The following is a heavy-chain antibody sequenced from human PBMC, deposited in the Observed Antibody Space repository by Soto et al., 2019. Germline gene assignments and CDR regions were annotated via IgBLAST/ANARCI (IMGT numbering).Heavy chain of an antibody. D-gene: IGHD3-10*01. CDR1: GGSLSSGGYY. V-gene: IGHV4-31*03. J-gene: IGHJ5*02. CDR2: IYYSGST. Sequence: SETLSLTCTVSGGSLSSGGYYWSWIRQHPGKGLEWIGYIYYSGSTYYNPSLKSRVTISVDTSKNQFSLKLSSVTAADTAVYYCARVFAGYYYGSGSSGWFDPWGQGTLVTVSS. CDR3: ARVFAGYYYGSGSSGWFDP.